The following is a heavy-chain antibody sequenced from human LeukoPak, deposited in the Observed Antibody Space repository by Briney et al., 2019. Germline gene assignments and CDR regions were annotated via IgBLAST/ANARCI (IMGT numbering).Heavy chain of an antibody. CDR3: AKDLQSGVVPAAPSPLEFGY. CDR1: GFTFSSYA. Sequence: GGSLRLSCAASGFTFSSYAMHWVRQAPGKGLEWVAVISYDGSNKYYADSVKGRFTISRDNSKNTLYLQMNSLRAEDTAVYYCAKDLQSGVVPAAPSPLEFGYWGQGTLVTVSS. V-gene: IGHV3-30-3*01. CDR2: ISYDGSNK. D-gene: IGHD2-2*01. J-gene: IGHJ4*02.